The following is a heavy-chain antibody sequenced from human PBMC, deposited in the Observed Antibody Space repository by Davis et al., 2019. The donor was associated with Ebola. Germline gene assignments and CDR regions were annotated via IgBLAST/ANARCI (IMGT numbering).Heavy chain of an antibody. V-gene: IGHV3-33*01. CDR1: GFTFSSYG. J-gene: IGHJ2*01. CDR3: ARDPYRQWYFDL. CDR2: IWYDGSNK. Sequence: GGSLRLSCAASGFTFSSYGMHWVRQAPGKGLEWVAVIWYDGSNKYYADSVKGRFTISRDNSKNTLYLQMNSLRAEDTAVYYCARDPYRQWYFDLWGRGTLVTVSS.